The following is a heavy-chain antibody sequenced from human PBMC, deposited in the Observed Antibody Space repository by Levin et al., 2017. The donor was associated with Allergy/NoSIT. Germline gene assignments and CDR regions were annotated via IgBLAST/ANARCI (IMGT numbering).Heavy chain of an antibody. Sequence: GGSLRLSCAASGFTFSSYGMHWVRQAPGKGLEWVAVISYDGSNKYYADSVKGRFTISRDNSKNTLYLQMNSLRAEDTAVYYCAKDEVAAAAIKAPPNYWGQGTLVTVSS. CDR1: GFTFSSYG. CDR3: AKDEVAAAAIKAPPNY. J-gene: IGHJ4*02. D-gene: IGHD6-13*01. CDR2: ISYDGSNK. V-gene: IGHV3-30*18.